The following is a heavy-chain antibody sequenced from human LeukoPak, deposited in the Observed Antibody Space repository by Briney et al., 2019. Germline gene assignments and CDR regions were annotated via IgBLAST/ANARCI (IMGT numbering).Heavy chain of an antibody. Sequence: GGSLRLSCAASGFTFSSYAMTWARQAPGEGLEWVSAISASGDTTYYAGSVKGRFTISRDNSKNTVYLQMNGLRADDTAVYYCAKEGEQRTSSRWNGIDYWGQGTLVTVSS. CDR3: AKEGEQRTSSRWNGIDY. V-gene: IGHV3-23*01. J-gene: IGHJ4*02. CDR2: ISASGDTT. D-gene: IGHD6-13*01. CDR1: GFTFSSYA.